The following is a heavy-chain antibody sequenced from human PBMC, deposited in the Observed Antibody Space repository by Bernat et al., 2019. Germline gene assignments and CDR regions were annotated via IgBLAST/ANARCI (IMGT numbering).Heavy chain of an antibody. V-gene: IGHV4-59*08. D-gene: IGHD3-16*02. J-gene: IGHJ3*02. Sequence: QVQLQESGPGLVKPSETLSLTCTVSGGSISSYYWSWIRQPPGKGLEWIGYIYYSGSTNYNPSLKSRVTISVDTSKNQCSLKLSSVTAGDTAVYYCARHGYDYIWGSYRYTGVAAFDIWGQGTMVTVSS. CDR1: GGSISSYY. CDR2: IYYSGST. CDR3: ARHGYDYIWGSYRYTGVAAFDI.